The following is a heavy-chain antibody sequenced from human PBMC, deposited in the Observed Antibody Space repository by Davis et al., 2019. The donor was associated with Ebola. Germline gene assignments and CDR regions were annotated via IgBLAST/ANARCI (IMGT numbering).Heavy chain of an antibody. CDR3: TISTPSTVTTDY. CDR2: IWYDGSNK. D-gene: IGHD4-17*01. CDR1: GFTFSSYG. J-gene: IGHJ4*02. V-gene: IGHV3-33*01. Sequence: GESLKISCAASGFTFSSYGMHWVRQAPGKGLEWVAVIWYDGSNKYYADSVKGRFTISRDNSKNTLYLQMNSLKTEDTAVYYCTISTPSTVTTDYWGQGTLVTVSS.